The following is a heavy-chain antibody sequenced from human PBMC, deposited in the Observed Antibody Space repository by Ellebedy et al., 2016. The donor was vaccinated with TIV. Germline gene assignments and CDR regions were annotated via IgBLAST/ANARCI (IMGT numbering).Heavy chain of an antibody. D-gene: IGHD4-17*01. CDR2: IYYSGST. J-gene: IGHJ4*02. CDR3: ARGVTTIGS. V-gene: IGHV4-59*01. CDR1: GASIRSYY. Sequence: SETLSLTCTVSGASIRSYYWSWIRQPPGKGLEWIGYIYYSGSTNYIPSLKSRVTISADTSKYQVSLKLTSVTAADTAVYYCARGVTTIGSWGQGTLVTVSS.